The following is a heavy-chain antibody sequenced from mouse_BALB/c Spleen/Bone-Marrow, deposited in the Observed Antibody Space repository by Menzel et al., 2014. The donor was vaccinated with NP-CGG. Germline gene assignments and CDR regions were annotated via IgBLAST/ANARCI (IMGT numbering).Heavy chain of an antibody. CDR1: GYTFXNYW. J-gene: IGHJ2*01. CDR3: ARGNPFDF. CDR2: ILPGSDNT. Sequence: VQLVESGGELMEPGASVKISCKATGYTFXNYWIQWVKQRPGHGPEWIGEILPGSDNTNYNEKFKGKATFTADTSSNTAYMQLSSLTSEDSAVYYCARGNPFDFWGQGTTLTVPS. V-gene: IGHV1-9*01.